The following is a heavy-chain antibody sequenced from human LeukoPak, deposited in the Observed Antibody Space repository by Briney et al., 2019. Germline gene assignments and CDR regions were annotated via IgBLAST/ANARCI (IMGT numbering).Heavy chain of an antibody. CDR1: GGSISSSNW. J-gene: IGHJ4*02. Sequence: SETLSLTCAVSGGSISSSNWWSWVRQPPGKGLEWIGEIYHSGSTNYNPSLKSRVTMSVDTSKNQFSLKLSSVTAADTAVYYCAIGRGGQQLGDCWGQETLVTVSS. CDR3: AIGRGGQQLGDC. V-gene: IGHV4-4*02. D-gene: IGHD6-13*01. CDR2: IYHSGST.